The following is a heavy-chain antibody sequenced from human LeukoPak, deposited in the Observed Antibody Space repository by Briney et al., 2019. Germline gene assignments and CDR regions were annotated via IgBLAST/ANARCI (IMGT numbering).Heavy chain of an antibody. Sequence: PSETLSLTCTVSGGSVSTYYWNWIRQPPGKGLEWIGYIYYSGSTNYNPSLKSRLTISVDTSNNQFSLKLSSVTAADTAVYYCASTSGYCSGGNCYSAFDYWGQGTLATVSS. CDR2: IYYSGST. CDR1: GGSVSTYY. J-gene: IGHJ4*02. CDR3: ASTSGYCSGGNCYSAFDY. D-gene: IGHD2-15*01. V-gene: IGHV4-59*02.